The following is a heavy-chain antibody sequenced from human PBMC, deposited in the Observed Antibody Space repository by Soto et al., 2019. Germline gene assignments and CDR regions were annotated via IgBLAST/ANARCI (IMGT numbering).Heavy chain of an antibody. J-gene: IGHJ5*02. CDR2: IIPIFGTA. Sequence: ASVKVSCKASGGTFSSYAISWVRQAPGQGLEWMGGIIPIFGTANYAQKFQGRVTITADKSTSTAYMELSSLRSEDTAVYYCARASPVPDYGDNWFDPWGQGTLVTVSS. CDR3: ARASPVPDYGDNWFDP. CDR1: GGTFSSYA. V-gene: IGHV1-69*06. D-gene: IGHD4-17*01.